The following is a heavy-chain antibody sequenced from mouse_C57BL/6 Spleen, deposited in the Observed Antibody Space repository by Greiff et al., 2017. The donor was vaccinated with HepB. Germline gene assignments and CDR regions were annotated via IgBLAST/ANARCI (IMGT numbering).Heavy chain of an antibody. CDR1: GYTFTSYW. D-gene: IGHD1-1*01. CDR3: ARGGSSPHGYFDV. J-gene: IGHJ1*03. CDR2: INPSSGYT. V-gene: IGHV1-7*01. Sequence: VQLQQSGAELAKPGASVKLSCKASGYTFTSYWMHWVKQRPGQGLEWIGYINPSSGYTKYNQKFKDKATLTADKSSSTADMQLSSLTYEDSAVYYCARGGSSPHGYFDVWGTGTTVTVSS.